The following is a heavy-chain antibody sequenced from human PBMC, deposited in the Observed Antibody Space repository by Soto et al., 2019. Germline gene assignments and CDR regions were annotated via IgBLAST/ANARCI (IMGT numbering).Heavy chain of an antibody. CDR1: GFTFSSYA. V-gene: IGHV3-23*01. D-gene: IGHD6-13*01. CDR3: AKEEVGIAAAGATGDAFDI. J-gene: IGHJ3*02. CDR2: ISGSGGST. Sequence: GGSLRLSCAASGFTFSSYAMSWVRQAPGKGLEWVSAISGSGGSTYYADSVKGRFTISRDNSKNTLYLQMNSLRAEDTAVYYCAKEEVGIAAAGATGDAFDIWGQGTMVTVSS.